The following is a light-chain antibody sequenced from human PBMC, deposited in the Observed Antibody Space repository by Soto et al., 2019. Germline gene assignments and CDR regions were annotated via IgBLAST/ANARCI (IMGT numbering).Light chain of an antibody. V-gene: IGKV3-20*01. CDR1: QSVSSSY. CDR2: GAS. J-gene: IGKJ1*01. CDR3: QQYGSSGT. Sequence: EIVLTQSPGTLSLSPGESATFSCRASQSVSSSYIAWYQQKRGQAPRRLIYGASIRATGIQDRFSGSGSGTEFTLTISSLQSEDFAVYYCQQYGSSGTCGQGTKVDIK.